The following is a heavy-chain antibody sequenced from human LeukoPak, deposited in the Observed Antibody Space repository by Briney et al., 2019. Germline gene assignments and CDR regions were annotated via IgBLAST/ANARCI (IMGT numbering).Heavy chain of an antibody. CDR2: IYYSGST. V-gene: IGHV4-39*02. J-gene: IGHJ4*02. Sequence: PSETLSLTCSVSGGSISNGAYYWVWIRQPPGKGLEWIGSIYYSGSTFYNSSLKSRVTIAVDTSKNHFSLKLSSVTAADTAVYYCARGLMTTMVTPGYWGQGTLVTVAS. CDR1: GGSISNGAYY. CDR3: ARGLMTTMVTPGY. D-gene: IGHD4-23*01.